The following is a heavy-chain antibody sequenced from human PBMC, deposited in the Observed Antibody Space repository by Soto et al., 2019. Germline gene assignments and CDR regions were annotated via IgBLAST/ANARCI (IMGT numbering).Heavy chain of an antibody. V-gene: IGHV3-53*01. J-gene: IGHJ5*02. Sequence: PGGSLRLSCVASGFTVSSNYMTWVRQAPGKGLEWVSVLWSAGLTFYADSVKGRFTISRDNSKNTLYLQMNSLRAEDSAVYYCARELPPDLWGQGTLVTVSS. CDR2: LWSAGLT. CDR1: GFTVSSNY. CDR3: ARELPPDL. D-gene: IGHD2-15*01.